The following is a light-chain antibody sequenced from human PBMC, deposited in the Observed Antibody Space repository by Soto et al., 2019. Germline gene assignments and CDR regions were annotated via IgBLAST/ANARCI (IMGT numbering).Light chain of an antibody. CDR1: QTIMTY. CDR2: AAS. CDR3: QQSYNSPQT. Sequence: DIQMTQSPSSLSASGGDEVTITCRASQTIMTYFNWYQLKPGTPPRLLIYAASSLQSGVPSRFSGSGSGTDFTLTISSLQPEDFATYSCQQSYNSPQTFGRGTKVDIK. J-gene: IGKJ1*01. V-gene: IGKV1-39*01.